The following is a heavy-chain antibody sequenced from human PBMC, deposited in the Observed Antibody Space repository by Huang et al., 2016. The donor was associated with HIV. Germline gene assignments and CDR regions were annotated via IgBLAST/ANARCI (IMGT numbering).Heavy chain of an antibody. J-gene: IGHJ2*01. CDR1: GGTFSSYA. CDR2: IIPIDNRA. CDR3: ARDLIEGIMDYWYFDL. V-gene: IGHV1-69*13. D-gene: IGHD3-16*01. Sequence: QVQLVQSGAEVKKPGSSVKVSCKASGGTFSSYAISWVRQAPGQGLEGVGGIIPIDNRANYAQKFQGRVTITADESTSTAYRELSSLRSEDTAVYYCARDLIEGIMDYWYFDLWGRGTLVTVSS.